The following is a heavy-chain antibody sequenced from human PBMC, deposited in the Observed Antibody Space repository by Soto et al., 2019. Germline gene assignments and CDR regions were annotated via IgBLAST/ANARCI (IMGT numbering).Heavy chain of an antibody. Sequence: PSETLSLTCAVYGGSFSGYYWSWIRQPPGKGLEWIGEISHSGSTNYNPSLKSRVTISVDTSKNQFSLKLSSVTAADTAVYYCARVFSVVNWFDPWGQGTLVTVSS. CDR3: ARVFSVVNWFDP. CDR1: GGSFSGYY. J-gene: IGHJ5*02. V-gene: IGHV4-34*01. D-gene: IGHD3-22*01. CDR2: ISHSGST.